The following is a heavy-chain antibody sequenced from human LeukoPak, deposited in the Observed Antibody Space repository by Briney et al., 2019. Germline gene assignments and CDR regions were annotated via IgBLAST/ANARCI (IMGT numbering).Heavy chain of an antibody. D-gene: IGHD6-19*01. CDR1: GFSFTNYA. J-gene: IGHJ4*02. CDR3: ARASWISTAEAVC. Sequence: PGGSLRLSCAASGFSFTNYAMSWVRQAPARGPEWLSSMKGGGETFYADSVKGRFTLSRDDSRNTVYLQLNNLRVEDTAIYYCARASWISTAEAVCWGQGTQVTVSS. V-gene: IGHV3-23*01. CDR2: MKGGGET.